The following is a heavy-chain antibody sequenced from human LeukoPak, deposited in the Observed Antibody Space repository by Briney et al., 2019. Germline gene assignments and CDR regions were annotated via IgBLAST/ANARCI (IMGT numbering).Heavy chain of an antibody. D-gene: IGHD2-21*02. CDR2: ISGSGGST. CDR3: AKPGGTMTTIPSSEGVFDY. J-gene: IGHJ4*02. V-gene: IGHV3-23*01. CDR1: GFTFSSYA. Sequence: GGSLRLSCAASGFTFSSYAMSWVRQAPGKGLEWVSAISGSGGSTYYPDPVKGRFTISRDNSKNTLYLQMNSLRAEETAVYYCAKPGGTMTTIPSSEGVFDYWGQGTLVTVSS.